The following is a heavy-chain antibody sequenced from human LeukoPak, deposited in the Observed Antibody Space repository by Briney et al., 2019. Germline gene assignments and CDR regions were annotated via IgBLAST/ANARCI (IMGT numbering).Heavy chain of an antibody. CDR3: RDPFDY. V-gene: IGHV3-30*02. CDR2: IQYDGSDK. D-gene: IGHD5-24*01. J-gene: IGHJ4*02. CDR1: GFTFSSYA. Sequence: SGGSLRLSCAASGFTFSSYAMSWVRQAPGKGLEWVAFIQYDGSDKYYADSVKGRFTISRDNSKNTLYLQMNSLRTEDTAVYYCRDPFDYWGQGTLVTVSS.